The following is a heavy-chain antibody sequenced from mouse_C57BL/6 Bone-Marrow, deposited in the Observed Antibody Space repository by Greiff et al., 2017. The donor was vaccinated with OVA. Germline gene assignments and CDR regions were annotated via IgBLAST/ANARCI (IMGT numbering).Heavy chain of an antibody. CDR2: IDPSDSYT. J-gene: IGHJ2*01. Sequence: VQLQQPGAELVRPGTSVKLSCKASGYTFTSYWMHWVKQRPGQGLEWIGVIDPSDSYTNYNQKFKGKATLTVDTSSSTAYMQLSSLTSEDSAVDYCARPRTTTVWDYWGQGTTLTVSS. CDR1: GYTFTSYW. CDR3: ARPRTTTVWDY. D-gene: IGHD1-1*01. V-gene: IGHV1-59*01.